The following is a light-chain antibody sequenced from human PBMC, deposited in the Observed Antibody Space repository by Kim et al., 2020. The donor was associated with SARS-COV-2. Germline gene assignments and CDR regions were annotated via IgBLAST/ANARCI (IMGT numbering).Light chain of an antibody. CDR3: QQSYSTPPDS. J-gene: IGKJ2*03. Sequence: DIQMTQSPSSLSASVGDRVTITCRASQSISSYLNWYQQKPGKAPKLLIYAASSLQSGVPSRFSGSGSGTVFTLTISSLQPEDFATYYCQQSYSTPPDSFGQGTKLEI. V-gene: IGKV1-39*01. CDR1: QSISSY. CDR2: AAS.